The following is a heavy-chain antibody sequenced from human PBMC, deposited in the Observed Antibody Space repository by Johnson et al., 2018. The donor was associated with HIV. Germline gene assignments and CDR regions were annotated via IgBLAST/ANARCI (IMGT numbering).Heavy chain of an antibody. CDR1: GFTFSTYA. V-gene: IGHV3-30-3*01. CDR2: ISYDGSNK. CDR3: ARGGANSLKLFDI. D-gene: IGHD4-23*01. Sequence: VQLVESGGGEVQPGRSLRLSCAASGFTFSTYAMHWVRQAPGKGLEWVAVISYDGSNKYYADSVKGRFTISRDNSKNTLYLQMNSLRAEDTAVYYCARGGANSLKLFDIWGQGTMVTVSS. J-gene: IGHJ3*02.